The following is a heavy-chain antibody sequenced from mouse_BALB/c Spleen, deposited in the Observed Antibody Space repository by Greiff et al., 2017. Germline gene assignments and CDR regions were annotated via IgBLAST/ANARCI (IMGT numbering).Heavy chain of an antibody. Sequence: VESGGGLVQPGGSLKLSCAASGFTFSSYGMSWVRQTPDKRLELVATINSNGGSTYYPDSVKGRFTISRDNAKNTLYLQMSSLKSEDTAMYYCARAYYGNSFAYWGQGTLVTVSA. J-gene: IGHJ3*01. D-gene: IGHD2-10*01. CDR3: ARAYYGNSFAY. V-gene: IGHV5-6-3*01. CDR1: GFTFSSYG. CDR2: INSNGGST.